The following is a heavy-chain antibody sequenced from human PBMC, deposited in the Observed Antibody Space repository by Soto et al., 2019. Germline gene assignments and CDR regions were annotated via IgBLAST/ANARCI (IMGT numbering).Heavy chain of an antibody. V-gene: IGHV3-30*18. Sequence: QVQLVESGGGVVQPGRSLRLSCAASGFTFSSYGMHWVRQAPSKGLEWVAVISYDGSNKYYADSVKGRFTISRDNSKNTLYLQMNSLRAEDTAVYYCAKDWDIVVVTAIRYGMDVWGQGTTVTVSS. CDR2: ISYDGSNK. J-gene: IGHJ6*02. D-gene: IGHD2-21*02. CDR1: GFTFSSYG. CDR3: AKDWDIVVVTAIRYGMDV.